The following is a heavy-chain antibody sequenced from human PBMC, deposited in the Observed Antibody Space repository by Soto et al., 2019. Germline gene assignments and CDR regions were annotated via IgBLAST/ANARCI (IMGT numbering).Heavy chain of an antibody. CDR1: GFTFSSYG. Sequence: VQLVESGGGLVRPGKSLRLSCAASGFTFSSYGMNWVRQAPGKGLEWVSSISGSSSYMSYTDSVKGRFTISRDNAKNSLYLQINSLRVEDTAVYYCARDGCSGGSCSDYWGQGTLVTVSS. V-gene: IGHV3-21*02. D-gene: IGHD2-15*01. J-gene: IGHJ4*02. CDR2: ISGSSSYM. CDR3: ARDGCSGGSCSDY.